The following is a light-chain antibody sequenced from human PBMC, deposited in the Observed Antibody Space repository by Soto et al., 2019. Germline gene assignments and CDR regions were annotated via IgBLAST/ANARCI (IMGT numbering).Light chain of an antibody. J-gene: IGKJ1*01. Sequence: EIVLSQSPATLSLSPGERATLSCRASQSVSSYLAWYQHIPGQAPRLLIYDASKRATGIPARFRGSGSGTDFTLTISSLEPEDFADYYCQQRSNWPPTCTFGQGTKVEVK. CDR1: QSVSSY. CDR3: QQRSNWPPTCT. CDR2: DAS. V-gene: IGKV3-11*01.